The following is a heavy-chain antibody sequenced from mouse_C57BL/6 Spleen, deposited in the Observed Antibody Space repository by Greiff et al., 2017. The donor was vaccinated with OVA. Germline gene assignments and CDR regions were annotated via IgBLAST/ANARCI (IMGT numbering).Heavy chain of an antibody. Sequence: DVQLVESGGGLVKPGGSLKLSCAASGFTFSSYTMSWVRQTPEKRLEWVATISGGGGNTYYPDSVKGRFTISRDNAKNTLYLQMSSLRSEDTALYYCARRGVTTGCAYWGQGTLVTVSA. CDR3: ARRGVTTGCAY. J-gene: IGHJ3*01. D-gene: IGHD2-2*01. CDR1: GFTFSSYT. CDR2: ISGGGGNT. V-gene: IGHV5-9*01.